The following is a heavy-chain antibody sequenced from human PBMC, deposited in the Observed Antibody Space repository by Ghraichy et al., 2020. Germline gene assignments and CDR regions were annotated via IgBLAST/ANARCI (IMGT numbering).Heavy chain of an antibody. D-gene: IGHD5-18*01. Sequence: SETLSLTCAVYGGSFSGYYWSWIRQPPGKGLEWIGEINHSGSTNYNPSLKSRVTISVDTSKNQFSLKLSSVTAADTAVYYCARGRSPGFLQLWLYWFDPWGQGTLVTVSS. CDR2: INHSGST. CDR3: ARGRSPGFLQLWLYWFDP. J-gene: IGHJ5*02. CDR1: GGSFSGYY. V-gene: IGHV4-34*01.